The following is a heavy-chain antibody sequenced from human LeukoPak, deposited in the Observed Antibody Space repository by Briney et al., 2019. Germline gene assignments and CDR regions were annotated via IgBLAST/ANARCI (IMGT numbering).Heavy chain of an antibody. V-gene: IGHV3-66*01. Sequence: GGSLRLSCAASGFTVSSNYMSWVRQAPGKGLEWVSVIYSGGSTYYADSVKGRFTISRDNSENTLYLQMNSLKAEDTAVYYCARSLVTYYDILTGYQDWGQGTLVTVSS. CDR2: IYSGGST. CDR1: GFTVSSNY. J-gene: IGHJ4*02. CDR3: ARSLVTYYDILTGYQD. D-gene: IGHD3-9*01.